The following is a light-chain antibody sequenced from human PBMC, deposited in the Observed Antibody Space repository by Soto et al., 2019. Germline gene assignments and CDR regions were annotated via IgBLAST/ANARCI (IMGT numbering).Light chain of an antibody. V-gene: IGKV2D-29*01. CDR3: MQRTQGTIT. J-gene: IGKJ5*01. Sequence: ELTQAPVSWSFNHEQADAMSCNPIQIFLYGDGKTYLYWYLQRPGQPPQLLIYDASNRFSGVPDRFSGSGSGTDFTLKISRVEAEDVGVYYCMQRTQGTITFGQGTRLDIK. CDR2: DAS. CDR1: QIFLYGDGKTY.